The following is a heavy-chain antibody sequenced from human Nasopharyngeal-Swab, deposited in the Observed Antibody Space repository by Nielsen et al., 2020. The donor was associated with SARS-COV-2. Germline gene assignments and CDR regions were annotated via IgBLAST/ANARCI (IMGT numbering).Heavy chain of an antibody. CDR1: GFTFSTYA. Sequence: GGSLRLSCAASGFTFSTYAMHWVRLAPGKGLEWLAVISYDGYNEKFADSAKGRFTISRDNSKSTLYLQINSLRAEDTAVYYCARNLGGYDARTANWGQGTLVTVSS. V-gene: IGHV3-30-3*01. J-gene: IGHJ4*02. CDR2: ISYDGYNE. CDR3: ARNLGGYDARTAN. D-gene: IGHD5-12*01.